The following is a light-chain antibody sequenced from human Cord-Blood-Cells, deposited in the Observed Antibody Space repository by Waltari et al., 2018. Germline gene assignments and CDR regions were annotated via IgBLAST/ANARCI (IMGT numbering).Light chain of an antibody. CDR1: SSDAGGYNY. CDR3: SSYTRSSTLV. J-gene: IGLJ2*01. CDR2: EVS. V-gene: IGLV2-14*01. Sequence: QSALTQPASVSGSPGQSITISCTGTSSDAGGYNYVSWYQQHPGKAPKLMIYEVSNRPSGVSNRFSGSKSGNTPSLTISGLHAEDEADYYCSSYTRSSTLVFGGGTKLTVL.